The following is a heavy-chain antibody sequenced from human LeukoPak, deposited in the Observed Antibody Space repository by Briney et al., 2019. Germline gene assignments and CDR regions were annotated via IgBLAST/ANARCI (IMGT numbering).Heavy chain of an antibody. J-gene: IGHJ5*02. CDR3: ARGYFESGGYYHLDL. V-gene: IGHV4-39*07. CDR1: GDSISSGSSY. CDR2: IYYSGSS. D-gene: IGHD3-22*01. Sequence: SETLSLTCTVSGDSISSGSSYWGWIRQPPGKGLEWIGSIYYSGSSYYNPSLKSRVTVSVDTSKNQLSLKVNSVTAADTALYYCARGYFESGGYYHLDLWGQGTLVAVSS.